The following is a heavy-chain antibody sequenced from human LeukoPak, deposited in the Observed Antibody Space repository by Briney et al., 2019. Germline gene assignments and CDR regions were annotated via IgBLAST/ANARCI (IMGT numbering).Heavy chain of an antibody. V-gene: IGHV4-28*06. CDR2: IYYSGST. J-gene: IGHJ4*02. Sequence: SETLSLTCTVSGGSISSSSNWWGWIRQPPGKGLEWIGYIYYSGSTNYNPSLKSRVTMSVDTSKNQFSLKLSSVTALDTAVYYCARTVTPTYYFDYWGQGTLVTVSS. CDR1: GGSISSSSNW. D-gene: IGHD4-17*01. CDR3: ARTVTPTYYFDY.